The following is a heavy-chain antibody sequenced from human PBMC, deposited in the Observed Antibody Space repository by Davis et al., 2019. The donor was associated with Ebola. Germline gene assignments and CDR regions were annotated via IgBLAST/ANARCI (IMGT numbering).Heavy chain of an antibody. D-gene: IGHD6-13*01. J-gene: IGHJ6*04. CDR1: GFTFTSSA. CDR2: IVVGSGNT. V-gene: IGHV1-58*02. CDR3: ARVMLKVIAAAGLYYYYGMDV. Sequence: AASVKVSCKASGFTFTSSAMQWVRQARGQRLEWIGWIVVGSGNTNYAQKFQGRVTITADESTSTAYMELSSLRSEDPAVYYCARVMLKVIAAAGLYYYYGMDVWGKGTTVTVSS.